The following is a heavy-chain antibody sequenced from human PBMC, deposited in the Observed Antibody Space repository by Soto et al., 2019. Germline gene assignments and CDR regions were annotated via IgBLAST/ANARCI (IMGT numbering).Heavy chain of an antibody. J-gene: IGHJ5*02. CDR3: TRDQGGSYDSWFDP. Sequence: EVQIVESGGCLVQPGGSLRLSCNFTFSMYSMDWVRQAPGKGLEWVASISSGGVYIKYADSVKGRFTISRDNAKNSVSLQMNSLRVDDTALYFCTRDQGGSYDSWFDPWGQGTLVTVSS. CDR2: ISSGGVYI. CDR1: TFSMYS. V-gene: IGHV3-21*02. D-gene: IGHD1-26*01.